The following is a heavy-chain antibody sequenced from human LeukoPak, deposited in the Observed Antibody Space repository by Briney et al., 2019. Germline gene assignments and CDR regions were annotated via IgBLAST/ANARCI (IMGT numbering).Heavy chain of an antibody. J-gene: IGHJ4*02. Sequence: PGGSLRLSCAASGFTFSSYGMHWVRQAPGKGLEWVAVISYDGSNKYYADSVKGRFTISRDNSKNTLYLQMNSLRAEDTAVYYCAEDASYCSGGSCYSLPLNYFDYWGQGTLVTVSS. V-gene: IGHV3-30*18. CDR1: GFTFSSYG. CDR3: AEDASYCSGGSCYSLPLNYFDY. CDR2: ISYDGSNK. D-gene: IGHD2-15*01.